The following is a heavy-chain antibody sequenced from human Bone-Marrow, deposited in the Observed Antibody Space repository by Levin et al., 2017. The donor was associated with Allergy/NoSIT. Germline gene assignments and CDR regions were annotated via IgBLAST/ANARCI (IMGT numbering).Heavy chain of an antibody. Sequence: QHGESLKISCAASGFTFSRDWLTWVRQAPGKGLEWVASIDQHGSEKYYVDSVKGRFTISRDNAKSSLFLQMNSPRVEDTAVYYCAREMVPVVIESYYYYMDVWGIGTTVTVSS. CDR3: AREMVPVVIESYYYYMDV. CDR1: GFTFSRDW. J-gene: IGHJ6*03. V-gene: IGHV3-7*03. CDR2: IDQHGSEK. D-gene: IGHD3-22*01.